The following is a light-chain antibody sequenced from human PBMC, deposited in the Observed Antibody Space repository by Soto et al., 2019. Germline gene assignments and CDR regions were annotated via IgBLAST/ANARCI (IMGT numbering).Light chain of an antibody. CDR3: QQYAGSAT. V-gene: IGKV3-20*01. Sequence: ENVLTQSPGTLSLSPGERATLSCRASQTINSNSLAWYQQRPGQAPRLLIYGASSRAIGTPDRFSGSGSGTDFTLTISRLEPEDFAVYYCQQYAGSATFGQGTKVEIK. CDR1: QTINSNS. CDR2: GAS. J-gene: IGKJ1*01.